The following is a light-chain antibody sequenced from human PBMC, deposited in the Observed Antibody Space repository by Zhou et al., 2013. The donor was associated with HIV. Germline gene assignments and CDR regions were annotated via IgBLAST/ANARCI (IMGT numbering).Light chain of an antibody. CDR3: QQTNTLPTTWT. Sequence: DVQVTQSPSSLSASVGDRVTITCRASQGFGTWLAWYQQRPGTAPKLLVYAAASLQSGVPSRFSVSVSGTDFTLTINNLQPEDFATYYCQQTNTLPTTWTFGQGTRWMSN. CDR1: QGFGTW. J-gene: IGKJ1*01. CDR2: AAA. V-gene: IGKV1-12*01.